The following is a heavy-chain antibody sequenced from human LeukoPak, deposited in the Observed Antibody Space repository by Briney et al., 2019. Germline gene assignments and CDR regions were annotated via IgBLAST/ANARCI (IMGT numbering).Heavy chain of an antibody. D-gene: IGHD1-1*01. V-gene: IGHV1-2*02. CDR3: ARVRSDERPFDY. J-gene: IGHJ4*02. CDR2: INPNSGGT. Sequence: ASVKVSCKASGGTFSSYAISWVRQAPGQGLEWMGWINPNSGGTNYAQKFQGRVTMTRDTSISTAYMELSRLRSDDTAVYYCARVRSDERPFDYWGQGTLVTVSS. CDR1: GGTFSSYA.